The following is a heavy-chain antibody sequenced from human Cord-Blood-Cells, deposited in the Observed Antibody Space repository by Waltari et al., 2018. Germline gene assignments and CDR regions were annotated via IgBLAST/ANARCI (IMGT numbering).Heavy chain of an antibody. J-gene: IGHJ4*02. CDR1: GYTFTSHA. D-gene: IGHD3-22*01. CDR2: INTNTGNP. V-gene: IGHV7-4-1*02. Sequence: QVQLVQSGPELKKPGAEVKVSCKASGYTFTSHAMNWVRPVPGQGLEWMGWINTNTGNPPYAQGFTGRFVFSLDTSVSTAYLQISSLKAEDTAVYYCARDQTDYYDSSGYYYYWGQGTLVTVSS. CDR3: ARDQTDYYDSSGYYYY.